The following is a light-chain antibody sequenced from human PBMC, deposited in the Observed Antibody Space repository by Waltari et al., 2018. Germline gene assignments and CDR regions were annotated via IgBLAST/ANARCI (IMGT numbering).Light chain of an antibody. Sequence: QSVLTQPPSASGTPGQKVTISCSGSSSHIGTNYVYWYQQMPGAAPKLLIYRDNQRPSGVPDRFSGSKSGASASLAISGLRSEDEADYYCAGWDDSLRLIFGGGTKVTVL. J-gene: IGLJ2*01. V-gene: IGLV1-47*01. CDR3: AGWDDSLRLI. CDR2: RDN. CDR1: SSHIGTNY.